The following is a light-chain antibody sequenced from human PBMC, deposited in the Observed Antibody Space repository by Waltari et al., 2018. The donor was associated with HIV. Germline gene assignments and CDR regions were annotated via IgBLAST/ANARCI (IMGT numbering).Light chain of an antibody. Sequence: QAVLTQPPSASGTPGQRLPIPCSRRHSNIVRHTVTWYHQLPGTAHTLLLYTNNQRPCGVPDRLAGSTSGTSASLAISGLQSEDEADYYCAAWDDSLNGWVFGGGTKLTVL. J-gene: IGLJ3*02. V-gene: IGLV1-44*01. CDR1: HSNIVRHT. CDR3: AAWDDSLNGWV. CDR2: TNN.